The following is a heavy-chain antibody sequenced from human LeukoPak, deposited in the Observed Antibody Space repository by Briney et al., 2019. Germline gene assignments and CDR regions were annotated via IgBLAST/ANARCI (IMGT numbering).Heavy chain of an antibody. J-gene: IGHJ4*02. V-gene: IGHV4-59*01. CDR1: GGSISSYY. CDR3: ARVRCSGGSCYLFDY. CDR2: IYYSGST. Sequence: SETLSLTCTVSGGSISSYYRSWIRQPPGKGLEWIGYIYYSGSTNYNPSLKSRVTISVDTSKNQFSLKLSSVTAADTAVYYCARVRCSGGSCYLFDYWGQGTLVTVSS. D-gene: IGHD2-15*01.